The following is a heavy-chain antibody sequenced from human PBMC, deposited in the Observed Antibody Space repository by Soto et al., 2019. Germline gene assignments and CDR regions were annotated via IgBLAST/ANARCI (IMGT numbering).Heavy chain of an antibody. CDR3: ARVVGNAFDI. CDR1: GFTFSSYD. J-gene: IGHJ3*02. Sequence: EVQLVESGGGLVQPGGSLRLSCAASGFTFSSYDMHWVRQATGKGLEWVSAIGTAGDTYYPGSVKGRFTISRENAKTSLYLQINSLRAGDTAVYYCARVVGNAFDIWGQGTMVTVSS. D-gene: IGHD1-26*01. CDR2: IGTAGDT. V-gene: IGHV3-13*01.